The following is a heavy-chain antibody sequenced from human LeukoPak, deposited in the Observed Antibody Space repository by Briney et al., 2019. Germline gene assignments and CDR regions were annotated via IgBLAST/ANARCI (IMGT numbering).Heavy chain of an antibody. CDR3: ATISDGIS. Sequence: PGGSLRLSCAASGFTFSSYSMNWVRQAPGKGLEWVSSISSSSSYIYYAVSVKGRFTISRDNAKNSLYLQMNSLRAEDTAVYYCATISDGISWGQGTLVTVSS. CDR1: GFTFSSYS. V-gene: IGHV3-21*01. CDR2: ISSSSSYI. J-gene: IGHJ5*02. D-gene: IGHD1-26*01.